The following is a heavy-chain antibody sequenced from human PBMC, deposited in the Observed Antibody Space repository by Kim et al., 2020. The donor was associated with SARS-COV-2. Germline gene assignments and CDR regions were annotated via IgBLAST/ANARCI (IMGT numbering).Heavy chain of an antibody. CDR1: GFTFGDYA. D-gene: IGHD3-3*01. CDR2: ISRSSGST. CDR3: AKDQSCGFWSGYGDFDY. V-gene: IGHV3-9*01. J-gene: IGHJ4*01. Sequence: GGSLRLSCAASGFTFGDYAMRWVRQAPGKGLEWVSGISRSSGSTGYADSVKGRFTISRDNAKNSLYLQMNSLRAEDTALYYCAKDQSCGFWSGYGDFDYWGQGTLVTVSS.